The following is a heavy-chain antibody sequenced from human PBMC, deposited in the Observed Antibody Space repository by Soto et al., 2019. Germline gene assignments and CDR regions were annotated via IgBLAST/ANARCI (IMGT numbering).Heavy chain of an antibody. V-gene: IGHV1-8*01. CDR3: ARGKAVTTTLYYYYYYMDV. Sequence: ASVKVSCKASGCTFTSYDINWVRQATGQGLEWMGWMNPNSGNTGYAQKFQGRVTMTRNTSISTAYMELSSLRSEDTAVYYCARGKAVTTTLYYYYYYMDVWGKGTTVTVSS. J-gene: IGHJ6*03. CDR2: MNPNSGNT. D-gene: IGHD4-17*01. CDR1: GCTFTSYD.